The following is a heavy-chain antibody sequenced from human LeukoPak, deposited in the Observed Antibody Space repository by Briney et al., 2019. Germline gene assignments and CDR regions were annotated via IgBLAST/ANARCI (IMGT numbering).Heavy chain of an antibody. CDR3: ARSADITIFGVVKHYYMDV. V-gene: IGHV3-48*04. Sequence: GGSLRLSCAASGFTFITYSMNWVRQAPGKGLGLVSYISSSSSTIFYADSVKGRFTISRDNAKNSLYLQMNSLRAEDTAVYYCARSADITIFGVVKHYYMDVWGKGTTVTVSS. CDR2: ISSSSSTI. CDR1: GFTFITYS. D-gene: IGHD3-3*01. J-gene: IGHJ6*03.